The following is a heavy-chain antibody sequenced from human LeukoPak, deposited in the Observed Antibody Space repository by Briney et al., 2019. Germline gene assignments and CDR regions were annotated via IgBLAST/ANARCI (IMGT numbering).Heavy chain of an antibody. CDR1: GYTLTAYY. Sequence: ASVKVSCKASGYTLTAYYIYWVRQAPGQGLEWMGRSNPNSGGTDYAQNFQGRVTMTRDTSISTAYMELRRLRSDDTAVYYCARGYCSGGTCYLVENWLDPWGQGTLVTVSS. CDR3: ARGYCSGGTCYLVENWLDP. V-gene: IGHV1-2*06. CDR2: SNPNSGGT. J-gene: IGHJ5*02. D-gene: IGHD2-15*01.